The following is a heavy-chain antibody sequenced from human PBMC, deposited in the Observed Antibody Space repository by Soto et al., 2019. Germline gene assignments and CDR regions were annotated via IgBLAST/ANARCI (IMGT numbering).Heavy chain of an antibody. V-gene: IGHV4-31*02. Sequence: TLSLTWTVSGGSISSGGYYWSWIRQHPGKGLEWIGYIYYSGSTYYNPSLKGRVTISVDTSKNQFSLKLSSVTAADTAVYYCARDHILVVPAAIYYYGMDVWGQGTTVTVSS. J-gene: IGHJ6*02. CDR3: ARDHILVVPAAIYYYGMDV. CDR2: IYYSGST. CDR1: GGSISSGGYY. D-gene: IGHD2-2*01.